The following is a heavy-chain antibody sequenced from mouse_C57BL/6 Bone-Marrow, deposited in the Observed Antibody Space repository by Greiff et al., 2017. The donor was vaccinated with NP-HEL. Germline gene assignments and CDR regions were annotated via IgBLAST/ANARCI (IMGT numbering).Heavy chain of an antibody. CDR2: IYPRSGNT. CDR1: GYTFTSYG. V-gene: IGHV1-81*01. CDR3: ASLIYYYAYFDY. Sequence: QVQLQQSGAELARPGASVKLSCKASGYTFTSYGISWVKQRTGQGLEWIGEIYPRSGNTYYNEKFKGKATLTADKSSSTAYMQLRSLTSEDSAVYFCASLIYYYAYFDYWGQGTTLTVSS. D-gene: IGHD1-1*01. J-gene: IGHJ2*01.